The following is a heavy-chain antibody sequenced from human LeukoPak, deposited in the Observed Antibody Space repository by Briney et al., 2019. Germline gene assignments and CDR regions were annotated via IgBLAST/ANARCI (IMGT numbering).Heavy chain of an antibody. V-gene: IGHV4-31*03. CDR2: IYYSGST. CDR1: GGSISSGGYY. Sequence: SETLSLTCTVPGGSISSGGYYWSWIRQHPGKGLEWIGYIYYSGSTYYNPSLKSRVTISVDTSKNQFSLKLSSVTAADTAVYYCARDREGAMVRGVIIPGWFDPWGQGTLVTVSS. D-gene: IGHD3-10*01. J-gene: IGHJ5*02. CDR3: ARDREGAMVRGVIIPGWFDP.